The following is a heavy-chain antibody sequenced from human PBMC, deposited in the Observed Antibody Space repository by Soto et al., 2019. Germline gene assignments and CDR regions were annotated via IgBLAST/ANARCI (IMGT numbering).Heavy chain of an antibody. CDR1: GFTFSSYA. J-gene: IGHJ6*02. Sequence: GGSLRLSCAASGFTFSSYAMHWVRQAPGKGLEWVAVISYDGSNKYYADSVKGRFTISRDNSKNTLYLQMNSLRAEDTAVYYCARDIGPKEPLPVDVWGQGTTVTVSS. CDR3: ARDIGPKEPLPVDV. CDR2: ISYDGSNK. D-gene: IGHD1-1*01. V-gene: IGHV3-30-3*01.